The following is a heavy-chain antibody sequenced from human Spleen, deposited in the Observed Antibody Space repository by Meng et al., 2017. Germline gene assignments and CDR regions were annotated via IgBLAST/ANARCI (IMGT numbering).Heavy chain of an antibody. CDR1: GYTFPEYW. Sequence: QVQLCQVGAEVKKSGASVKVSCKACGYTFPEYWLHWVRRAPGQGLEWMGRINPKSGDTHYAQRFQGRVTMTGDKSISTAYMELSGLRSDDTAMYYCARDEDISAAGKLFGDYWGQGTLVTVSS. J-gene: IGHJ4*02. CDR3: ARDEDISAAGKLFGDY. V-gene: IGHV1-2*06. D-gene: IGHD6-13*01. CDR2: INPKSGDT.